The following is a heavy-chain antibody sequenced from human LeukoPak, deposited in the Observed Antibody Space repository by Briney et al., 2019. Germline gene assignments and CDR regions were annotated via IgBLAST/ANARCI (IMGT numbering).Heavy chain of an antibody. CDR1: GASVSSGSYY. J-gene: IGHJ4*02. D-gene: IGHD2-15*01. CDR2: IYYSGST. V-gene: IGHV4-61*01. Sequence: SETLSLTCTVSGASVSSGSYYWSWIRQPPGKGLEWIGYIYYSGSTNYNPSLKSRVTISVDKSKNQFSLKLSSVTAADTAVYYCARRYCSGGSCYVPYFDYWGQGTLVTVSS. CDR3: ARRYCSGGSCYVPYFDY.